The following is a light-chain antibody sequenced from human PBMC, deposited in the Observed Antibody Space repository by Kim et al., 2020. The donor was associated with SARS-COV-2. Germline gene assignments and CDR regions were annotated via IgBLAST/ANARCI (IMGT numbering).Light chain of an antibody. J-gene: IGLJ2*01. Sequence: SYELTQPPSVSVSPGQTASITCSGDKLGEKYACWYQQRPGQSPVVVIYQDNRRPSGIPERFSGSNSGNTATLTVSGTQAMDEADYYCQAWDSSTVVFGGGTQLTVL. CDR2: QDN. V-gene: IGLV3-1*01. CDR3: QAWDSSTVV. CDR1: KLGEKY.